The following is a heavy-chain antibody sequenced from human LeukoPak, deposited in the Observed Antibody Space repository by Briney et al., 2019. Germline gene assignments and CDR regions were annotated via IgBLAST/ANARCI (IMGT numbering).Heavy chain of an antibody. Sequence: SETLSLTCTVSGGSISSYYWTCIRQPAGKGLEWIGRIYTNDNTNYNPSLKSRVTMSIDTSKNQFSLKLSSVTAADTAVYYCARDDSSRAWDYWGQGTLVAVSS. D-gene: IGHD6-6*01. J-gene: IGHJ4*02. CDR2: IYTNDNT. CDR1: GGSISSYY. CDR3: ARDDSSRAWDY. V-gene: IGHV4-4*07.